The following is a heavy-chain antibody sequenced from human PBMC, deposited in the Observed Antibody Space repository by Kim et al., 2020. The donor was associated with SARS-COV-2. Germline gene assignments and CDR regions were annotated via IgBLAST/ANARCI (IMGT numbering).Heavy chain of an antibody. J-gene: IGHJ4*02. CDR2: IDPSDSYT. CDR3: ARRGYMGIYDSSGYLDY. V-gene: IGHV5-10-1*01. CDR1: GYSFTSYW. Sequence: GESLKISCKGSGYSFTSYWISWVRQMPGKGLEWMGRIDPSDSYTNYSASFQGHVTISADKSISTAYLQWSSLKASDTAMYYCARRGYMGIYDSSGYLDYWGQGTLVTVSS. D-gene: IGHD3-22*01.